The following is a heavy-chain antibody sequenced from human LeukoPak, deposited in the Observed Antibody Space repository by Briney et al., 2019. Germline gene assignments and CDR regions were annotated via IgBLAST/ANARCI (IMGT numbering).Heavy chain of an antibody. CDR2: IDSDGSST. V-gene: IGHV3-74*01. J-gene: IGHJ4*02. Sequence: PGGSLRLSSAATGFTFSRYWMHWVRQAPGKGLVWVSRIDSDGSSTTYADSVKGRFTISRDNAKNTLYLQMNSLRVEDTAVYYCARDGEGGYPVDYWGQGTLVTVSS. D-gene: IGHD3-10*01. CDR3: ARDGEGGYPVDY. CDR1: GFTFSRYW.